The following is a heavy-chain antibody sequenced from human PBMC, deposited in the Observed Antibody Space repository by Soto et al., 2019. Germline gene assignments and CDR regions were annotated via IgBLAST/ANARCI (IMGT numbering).Heavy chain of an antibody. CDR3: ARDLRDVYITIFGVVTPRYGMDV. D-gene: IGHD3-3*01. Sequence: GASVKVSCKASGYTFTSYAMHWVRQAPGQRLEWMGWINAGNGNTKYSQKFQGRVTITRDTSASTAYMELSSLRSEDTAVYYCARDLRDVYITIFGVVTPRYGMDVWGQGTTVTVSS. CDR1: GYTFTSYA. V-gene: IGHV1-3*01. CDR2: INAGNGNT. J-gene: IGHJ6*02.